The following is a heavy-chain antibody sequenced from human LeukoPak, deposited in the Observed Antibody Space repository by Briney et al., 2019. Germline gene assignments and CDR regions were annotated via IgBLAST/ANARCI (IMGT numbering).Heavy chain of an antibody. CDR2: ISSGSSYI. CDR3: ARDRQGFMSEWPNWFDP. Sequence: GGSLRLSCSASGFTFSSYNMNWVRQGPGKGLEWVSSISSGSSYIYYADSVQGRFTISRDNAKNSLYLQMSSLTAEDTAVYYCARDRQGFMSEWPNWFDPWGQGALVTVSS. J-gene: IGHJ5*02. D-gene: IGHD3-16*01. V-gene: IGHV3-21*01. CDR1: GFTFSSYN.